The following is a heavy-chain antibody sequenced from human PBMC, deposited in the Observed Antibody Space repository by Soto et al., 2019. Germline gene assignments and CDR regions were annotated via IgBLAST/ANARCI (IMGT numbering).Heavy chain of an antibody. CDR2: IIPILGIA. Sequence: QVQLVQSGAEVKKPGSSVKVSCKASGGTFSSYTISWVRQAPGQGLEWMGRIIPILGIANYAQKFQGRVTITADKSTSTAYMELSSLRSEDTAVYYCARVRSSGWYTGRGYYYGMDVWGQGTTVTVSS. D-gene: IGHD6-19*01. J-gene: IGHJ6*02. CDR3: ARVRSSGWYTGRGYYYGMDV. CDR1: GGTFSSYT. V-gene: IGHV1-69*02.